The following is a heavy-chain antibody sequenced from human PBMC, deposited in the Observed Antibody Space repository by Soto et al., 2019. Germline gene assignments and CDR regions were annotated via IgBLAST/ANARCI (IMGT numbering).Heavy chain of an antibody. D-gene: IGHD5-12*01. Sequence: PGGSLRLSCAASGSTVSGNYMTWVRQAPGKGLERVSFIYGGGSTYYADSVKGRFTISRDNSKNMLFLQMNSLEAEDAAVYYCARAIRRGGLYSYYYYMDVWGKGTTVTVSS. J-gene: IGHJ6*03. CDR3: ARAIRRGGLYSYYYYMDV. CDR1: GSTVSGNY. V-gene: IGHV3-66*01. CDR2: IYGGGST.